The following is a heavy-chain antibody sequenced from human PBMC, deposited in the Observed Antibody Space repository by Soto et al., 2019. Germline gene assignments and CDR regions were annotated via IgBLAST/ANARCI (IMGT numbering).Heavy chain of an antibody. CDR2: INTGNGNT. J-gene: IGHJ4*02. V-gene: IGHV1-3*04. D-gene: IGHD3-10*01. Sequence: GASVKVSCKASGYTFTDYAIHWVRQAPGQRLEWMGWINTGNGNTKYSPSFQGRVTFTRDTSASTAFMELSSLKSEDAVVYFCAKDQVLAYYYTSGTYGLFDYWGQGTLVTVSS. CDR3: AKDQVLAYYYTSGTYGLFDY. CDR1: GYTFTDYA.